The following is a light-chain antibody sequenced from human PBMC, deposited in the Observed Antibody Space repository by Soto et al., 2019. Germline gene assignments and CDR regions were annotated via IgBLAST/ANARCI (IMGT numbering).Light chain of an antibody. CDR2: GAS. CDR1: QSVSSNY. J-gene: IGKJ1*01. V-gene: IGKV3-20*01. CDR3: QQYGRSPKT. Sequence: EIVLTQSPGTLSLSPGERATLSCRASQSVSSNYLAWYQRKPGQTPRLLIYGASSRATGIPDRFSGSGSGTDFTLTISRLAPEDFAVYYCQQYGRSPKTFGQGTKVDIK.